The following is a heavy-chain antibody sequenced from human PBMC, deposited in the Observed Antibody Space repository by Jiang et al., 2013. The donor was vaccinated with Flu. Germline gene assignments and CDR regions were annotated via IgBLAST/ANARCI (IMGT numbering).Heavy chain of an antibody. CDR1: GGSFSSYT. D-gene: IGHD6-6*01. Sequence: SVKVSCKASGGSFSSYTISWVRQAPGQGLQWMGRIFPMLGVSNYAQNFQGRVTITADKSTSTAYMELSSLKSEDTAVYYCARDPQTSGSSGKFDYWGQGTLVTVSS. V-gene: IGHV1-69*04. CDR3: ARDPQTSGSSGKFDY. J-gene: IGHJ4*02. CDR2: IFPMLGVS.